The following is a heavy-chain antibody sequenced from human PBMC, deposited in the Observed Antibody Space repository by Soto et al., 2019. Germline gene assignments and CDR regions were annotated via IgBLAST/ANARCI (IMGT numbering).Heavy chain of an antibody. CDR3: AKSPRGEMATD. CDR1: GYTFINYH. J-gene: IGHJ4*02. Sequence: QVQLVQSGGEVKKPGASVTVSCKASGYTFINYHITWVRQAPGQGLEWMAWINTYNGMTDYAQRFEGGVTMTRETSTSTPYMELRNLGSDDTAVYFCAKSPRGEMATDWGQGTLVTVSS. V-gene: IGHV1-18*01. D-gene: IGHD5-12*01. CDR2: INTYNGMT.